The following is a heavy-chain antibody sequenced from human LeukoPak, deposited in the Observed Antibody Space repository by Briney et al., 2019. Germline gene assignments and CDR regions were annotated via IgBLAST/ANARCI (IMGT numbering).Heavy chain of an antibody. Sequence: PGGSLRLSCAASGFTFSNYVMSWVRQAPGKGLEWVSAVSDDGGSTYYADSMKGRFTISRDNSKSTVYLQMNSLRADDTAVYYCAKRSRYCSSTTCSDFDYWGQGTLVTVSS. CDR2: VSDDGGST. D-gene: IGHD2-2*01. J-gene: IGHJ4*02. CDR3: AKRSRYCSSTTCSDFDY. CDR1: GFTFSNYV. V-gene: IGHV3-23*01.